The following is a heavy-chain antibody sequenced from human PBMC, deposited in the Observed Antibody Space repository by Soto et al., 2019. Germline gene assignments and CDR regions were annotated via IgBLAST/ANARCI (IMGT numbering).Heavy chain of an antibody. CDR3: AKGWXRDYDLWSGYYGGYFDY. CDR1: GFTFSNYV. Sequence: PGGSLRLSCEAAGFTFSNYVMNWVRQAPGKGLEWVAVISSDGSYKYYADSVKGRFTISRDNSKNTLYLQMNSLRAEDTAIYYCAKGWXRDYDLWSGYYGGYFDYWGQGTLVTVS. D-gene: IGHD3-3*01. J-gene: IGHJ4*02. V-gene: IGHV3-30*18. CDR2: ISSDGSYK.